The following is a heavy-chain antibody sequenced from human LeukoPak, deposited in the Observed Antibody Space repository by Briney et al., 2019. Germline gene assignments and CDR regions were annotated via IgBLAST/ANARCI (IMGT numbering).Heavy chain of an antibody. Sequence: GGSLRLSCAASGFTLSDYWMRWVRQAPGKGLVWVSHINSDGSSTSYADSVMGGFTVSRDTAKNTLFLQMNSLRAGDTAVYYCGILAAAGRGPRNWGQGTLVTAAS. CDR2: INSDGSST. CDR3: GILAAAGRGPRN. V-gene: IGHV3-74*01. CDR1: GFTLSDYW. J-gene: IGHJ1*01. D-gene: IGHD6-13*01.